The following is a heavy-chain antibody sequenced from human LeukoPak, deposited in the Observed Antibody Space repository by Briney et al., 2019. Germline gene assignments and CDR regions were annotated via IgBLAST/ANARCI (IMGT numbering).Heavy chain of an antibody. CDR1: GFTFDDYA. D-gene: IGHD4-17*01. CDR2: ISWNSGSI. J-gene: IGHJ3*02. Sequence: AGGSLRLSCAASGFTFDDYAMHWVRQAPGKGLEWVSGISWNSGSIGYADSVRGRFTISRDNAKNSLYLQMNSLRAEDTALYYCAKDSSLGGDYAAFDIWGQGTMVTVPS. CDR3: AKDSSLGGDYAAFDI. V-gene: IGHV3-9*01.